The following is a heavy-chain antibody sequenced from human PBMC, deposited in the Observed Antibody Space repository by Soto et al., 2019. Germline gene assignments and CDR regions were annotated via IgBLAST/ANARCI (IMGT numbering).Heavy chain of an antibody. J-gene: IGHJ3*01. CDR3: ARDGQYRTDGFDR. CDR2: LSRGGGST. D-gene: IGHD5-12*01. V-gene: IGHV3-23*01. CDR1: GFTFSSHG. Sequence: EAQLLESGGGSVQPGWSLRLSCAASGFTFSSHGMSWIRQAPGKGLEWISGLSRGGGSTYYVDSVKGRFTISRDNAKNTLDLIMKSLRVEDTALYYCARDGQYRTDGFDRWGQGTMVTVSS.